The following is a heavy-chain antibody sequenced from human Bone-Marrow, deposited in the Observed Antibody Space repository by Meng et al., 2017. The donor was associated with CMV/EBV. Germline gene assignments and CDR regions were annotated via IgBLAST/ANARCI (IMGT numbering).Heavy chain of an antibody. V-gene: IGHV4-34*01. Sequence: GSLRLSCDVYGGSFSGYYWTWIRQPPGKGLEWIGEINYSGKINYNPSLKSRVTISIDTSKNQFSLKLSSVTAADTAVYYCARHLPGGWFDPWGQGTLVTVSS. CDR1: GGSFSGYY. J-gene: IGHJ5*02. CDR2: INYSGKI. D-gene: IGHD1-14*01. CDR3: ARHLPGGWFDP.